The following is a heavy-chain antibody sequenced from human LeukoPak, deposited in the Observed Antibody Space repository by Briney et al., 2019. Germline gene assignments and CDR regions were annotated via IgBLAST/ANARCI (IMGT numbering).Heavy chain of an antibody. CDR2: ISAYNGNT. V-gene: IGHV1-18*01. D-gene: IGHD6-19*01. Sequence: ASVKVSCKASGYTFTSYGISWVRQAPGQGLEWMGWISAYNGNTNYAQKLQGRVTMTKDTSTSTAYMELRSLRSDDTAVYYCARDIDRQYSSGWGNDYWGQGTLVTVSS. J-gene: IGHJ4*02. CDR3: ARDIDRQYSSGWGNDY. CDR1: GYTFTSYG.